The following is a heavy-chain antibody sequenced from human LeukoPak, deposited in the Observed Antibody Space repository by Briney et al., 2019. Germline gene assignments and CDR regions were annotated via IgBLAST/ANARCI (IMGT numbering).Heavy chain of an antibody. D-gene: IGHD2-15*01. CDR2: IYTSGST. CDR3: ARADCESGGNCHYFNY. J-gene: IGHJ4*02. Sequence: SETLSLTCTVSGDSISSGTYYWSWIRQPAGKGLEWIGGIYTSGSTNYNPSLKSRVTISLDTSKNQFSLKLSSVTAADTAVYFCARADCESGGNCHYFNYWGQGTLATVSS. CDR1: GDSISSGTYY. V-gene: IGHV4-61*02.